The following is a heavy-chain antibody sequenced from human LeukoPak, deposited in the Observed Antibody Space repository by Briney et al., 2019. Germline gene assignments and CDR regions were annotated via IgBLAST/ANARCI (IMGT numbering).Heavy chain of an antibody. CDR3: ARDLYYDFWSGIFDY. J-gene: IGHJ4*02. CDR1: GFTFSDYY. Sequence: GGSLRLSCAASGFTFSDYYMSWIRQAPGKGLDWVSYVSSSGSTIYYADSVKGRFTISRDNAKNSLYLQMNSLRAEDTAVYYCARDLYYDFWSGIFDYWGQGTLVTVSS. CDR2: VSSSGSTI. D-gene: IGHD3-3*01. V-gene: IGHV3-11*04.